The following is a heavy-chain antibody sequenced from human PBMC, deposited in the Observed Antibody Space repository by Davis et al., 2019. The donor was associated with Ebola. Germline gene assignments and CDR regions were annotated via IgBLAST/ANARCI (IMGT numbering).Heavy chain of an antibody. CDR3: ARGQLGYYYDSSGYSIRSEYFQH. J-gene: IGHJ1*01. CDR1: GYSISSGYY. D-gene: IGHD3-22*01. Sequence: GSLRLSCTVSGYSISSGYYWGWIRQPPGKGLEWIGSIYHSGSTYYNPSLKSRVTISVDTSKNQFSLKLSSVTAADTAVYYCARGQLGYYYDSSGYSIRSEYFQHWGQGTLVTVSS. V-gene: IGHV4-38-2*02. CDR2: IYHSGST.